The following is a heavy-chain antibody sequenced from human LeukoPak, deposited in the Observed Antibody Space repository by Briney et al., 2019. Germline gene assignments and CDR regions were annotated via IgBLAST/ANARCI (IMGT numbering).Heavy chain of an antibody. CDR3: AREEAQVATMLNWFDP. Sequence: GGSLRLSCAASGFTFSSYEMNWVRQAPGKGLEWVSYISRSSSTIYYADSVKGRFTISRDNARSSLYLQMNSLRDEDTAVYYCAREEAQVATMLNWFDPWGQGTLVTVSS. V-gene: IGHV3-48*03. J-gene: IGHJ5*02. D-gene: IGHD5-12*01. CDR1: GFTFSSYE. CDR2: ISRSSSTI.